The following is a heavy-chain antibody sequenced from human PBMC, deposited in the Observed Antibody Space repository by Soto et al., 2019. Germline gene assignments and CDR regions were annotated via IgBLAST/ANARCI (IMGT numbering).Heavy chain of an antibody. J-gene: IGHJ5*02. CDR2: IYYSGST. V-gene: IGHV4-59*02. Sequence: XTLSLTCTVSGGSVSSYYWSWIRQPPGKGLEWIGHIYYSGSTNYNPSLKSRVTISVDTSKNQFSMKLSSVTDADTAVYYCARGSARFDPWGQGTLGTVSS. CDR3: ARGSARFDP. CDR1: GGSVSSYY.